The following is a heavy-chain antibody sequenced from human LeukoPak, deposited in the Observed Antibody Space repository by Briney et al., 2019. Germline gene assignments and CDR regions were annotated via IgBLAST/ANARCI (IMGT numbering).Heavy chain of an antibody. V-gene: IGHV4-39*01. J-gene: IGHJ4*02. D-gene: IGHD3-3*01. CDR1: GGSISSSSYY. CDR2: IYYSGST. Sequence: SETLSLTCTVSGGSISSSSYYWGWIRQPPGKGLEWIGSIYYSGSTYYNPSLKSRVTISVDTSKNQFSLKLSSVTAADTAVYYCARRVAGGVDYWGQGTLVTVSS. CDR3: ARRVAGGVDY.